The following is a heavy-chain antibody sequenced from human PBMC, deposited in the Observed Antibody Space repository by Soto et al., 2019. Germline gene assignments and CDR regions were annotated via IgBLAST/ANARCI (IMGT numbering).Heavy chain of an antibody. CDR2: ISYDGSNK. V-gene: IGHV3-30-3*01. Sequence: PGGSLRLSCAASGFTFSSYAMHWVRQAPGKGLEWVAVISYDGSNKYYADSVKGRFTISRDNSKNTLYLQMNSLRPEDTAVYYCARPYSSGWYGDLDYWGQGALVTVSS. CDR3: ARPYSSGWYGDLDY. CDR1: GFTFSSYA. J-gene: IGHJ4*02. D-gene: IGHD6-19*01.